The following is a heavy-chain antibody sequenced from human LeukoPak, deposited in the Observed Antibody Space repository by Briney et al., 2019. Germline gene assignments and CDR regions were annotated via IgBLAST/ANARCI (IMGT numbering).Heavy chain of an antibody. V-gene: IGHV3-33*01. D-gene: IGHD5-12*01. CDR1: GFTFSSYG. CDR2: IWYDGSNK. CDR3: VRDQVINDDYNGYNYASFDY. J-gene: IGHJ4*02. Sequence: GRSLRLSCAASGFTFSSYGMHWVRQAPGKGLEWVAVIWYDGSNKYYADSVKGRFSISRDNSKNMMYLQLNSLRAEDTAVYYCVRDQVINDDYNGYNYASFDYWGQGTLVTVSS.